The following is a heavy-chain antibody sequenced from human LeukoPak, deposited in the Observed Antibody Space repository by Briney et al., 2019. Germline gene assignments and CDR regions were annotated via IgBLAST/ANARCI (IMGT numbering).Heavy chain of an antibody. V-gene: IGHV3-23*01. CDR3: AKDLHYDSSGYVAFDI. J-gene: IGHJ3*02. Sequence: GGSLRLSCAASGFTFSSYAMSWVRQAPGKGLEWVSAISGSGGSTYYADSVKARFTISRDNSKNTLYLQMNSLRAEDTAVYYCAKDLHYDSSGYVAFDIWGQGTMVTVSS. D-gene: IGHD3-22*01. CDR2: ISGSGGST. CDR1: GFTFSSYA.